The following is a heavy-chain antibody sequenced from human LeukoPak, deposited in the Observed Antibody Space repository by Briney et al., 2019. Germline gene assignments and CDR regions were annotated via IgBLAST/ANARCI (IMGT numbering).Heavy chain of an antibody. CDR3: ARDKWFGELEAGYYYYYGMDV. D-gene: IGHD3-10*01. V-gene: IGHV1-69*13. J-gene: IGHJ6*02. CDR1: GGTFSSYA. CDR2: IIPIFGTA. Sequence: ASVKVSCKASGGTFSSYAISWVRQAPGQGLEWMGGIIPIFGTANYAQKFQGRVTITADESTSTAYMELSSLRSEDTAVYYCARDKWFGELEAGYYYYYGMDVWGQGTTVTVSS.